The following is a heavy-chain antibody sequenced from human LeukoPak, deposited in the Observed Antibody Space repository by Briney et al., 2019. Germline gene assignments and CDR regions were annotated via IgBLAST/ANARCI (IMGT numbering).Heavy chain of an antibody. CDR3: ARDHEWQQLGHNWFDP. Sequence: SVKVSCKASGGTFSSYAISWVRQAPGQGLEWMGGIIPIFGTANYAQKFQGRVTITTDESTSTAYLELSSLRSEDTAVYYCARDHEWQQLGHNWFDPWGQGTLVTVSS. J-gene: IGHJ5*02. CDR2: IIPIFGTA. D-gene: IGHD6-13*01. V-gene: IGHV1-69*05. CDR1: GGTFSSYA.